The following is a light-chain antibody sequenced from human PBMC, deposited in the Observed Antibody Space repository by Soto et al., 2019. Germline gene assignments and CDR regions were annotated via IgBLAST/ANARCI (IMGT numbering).Light chain of an antibody. CDR3: QQGYSSPWT. Sequence: DILMTQSPSSLSASVGDRVTITCRASQSIGSYLHWYQQKEGKAPALLVYASSNLQSGVPSRFSGSGSATDFTLTIKSLQPEDVETYYCQQGYSSPWTFGQGTKVDIK. CDR1: QSIGSY. V-gene: IGKV1-39*01. J-gene: IGKJ1*01. CDR2: ASS.